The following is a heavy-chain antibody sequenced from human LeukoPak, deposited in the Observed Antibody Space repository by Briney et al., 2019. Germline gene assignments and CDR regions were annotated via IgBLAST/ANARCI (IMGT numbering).Heavy chain of an antibody. Sequence: SGESLRLSCAASGFTFSSYWMHWVRQAPGKGLVWVSRINTDGSSTSYADSVKGRFTISRDNAKNTLYLQMNSLRAEDTAVYYCATTSSSPGYFQHWGQGTLVTVSS. CDR2: INTDGSST. CDR3: ATTSSSPGYFQH. J-gene: IGHJ1*01. CDR1: GFTFSSYW. V-gene: IGHV3-74*01. D-gene: IGHD6-6*01.